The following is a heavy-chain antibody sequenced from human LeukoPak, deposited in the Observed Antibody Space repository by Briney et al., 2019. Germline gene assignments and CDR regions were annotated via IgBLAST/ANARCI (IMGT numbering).Heavy chain of an antibody. V-gene: IGHV1-8*01. CDR1: GYTFTSYD. CDR3: ATERQGAFDI. CDR2: MNPNSGNT. Sequence: GASVKVSCKASGYTFTSYDINWVRQATGQGLEWMGWMNPNSGNTGVAQKFQGRVTMTRNTSISTAYMELSSLRSEDTAVYYCATERQGAFDIWGQGTMVTVSS. J-gene: IGHJ3*02.